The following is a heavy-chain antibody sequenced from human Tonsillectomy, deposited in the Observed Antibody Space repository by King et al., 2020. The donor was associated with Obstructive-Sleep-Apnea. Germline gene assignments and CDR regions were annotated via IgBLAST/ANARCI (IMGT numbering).Heavy chain of an antibody. J-gene: IGHJ4*02. D-gene: IGHD3-9*01. Sequence: VQLVESGGGLVKPGGSLRLSCAASGFTFSNAWMNWVRQAPGRGLEWVGRIKSKTDAGTTDYAAPVKGRFTISRDDSKTTLYLQMNSLQADDTAVYYCITEGLRYFAWPNVDYWGQGTLVTVSS. CDR1: GFTFSNAW. CDR2: IKSKTDAGTT. V-gene: IGHV3-15*01. CDR3: ITEGLRYFAWPNVDY.